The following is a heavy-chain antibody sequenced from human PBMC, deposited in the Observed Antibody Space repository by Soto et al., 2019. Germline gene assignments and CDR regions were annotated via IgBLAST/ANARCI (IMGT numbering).Heavy chain of an antibody. V-gene: IGHV3-43*01. CDR1: GFTFDDYT. J-gene: IGHJ4*01. Sequence: GGSLRLSCAASGFTFDDYTMHWVRQAPGKGLEWVSLISWDGGSTYYADSVKGRFTISRDNSKNSLYLQMNSLRTEDTALYYCANGRGTTDQAFDYWGHGTLVTVSS. D-gene: IGHD4-4*01. CDR2: ISWDGGST. CDR3: ANGRGTTDQAFDY.